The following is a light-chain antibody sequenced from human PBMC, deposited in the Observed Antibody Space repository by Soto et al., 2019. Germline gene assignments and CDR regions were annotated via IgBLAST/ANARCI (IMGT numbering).Light chain of an antibody. J-gene: IGLJ2*01. CDR1: NVGSKN. CDR2: RDS. V-gene: IGLV3-9*01. CDR3: QVWDSNTAHVL. Sequence: SSELTRPLSVSVALGQTATISCGGDNVGSKNVQWYQRKPGQAPLMVIYRDSGRPSEIPERFSGSHSGNTATLTITRAQGGDEADYYCQVWDSNTAHVLFGGGTKLTVL.